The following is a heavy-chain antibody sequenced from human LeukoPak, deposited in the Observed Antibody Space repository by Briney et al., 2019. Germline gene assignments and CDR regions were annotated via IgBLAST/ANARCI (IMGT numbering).Heavy chain of an antibody. V-gene: IGHV3-23*01. D-gene: IGHD3-10*01. Sequence: GGSLRLSCAASGFTFSSYAMSWVRQAPGKGLEWVSAISGSDGSTYCADSVKGRFTISRDDSKNTLYLQMNSLRAEDTAVYYCAKDRFGITMVRGVSGWFDPWGQGTLVTVSS. CDR2: ISGSDGST. CDR1: GFTFSSYA. J-gene: IGHJ5*02. CDR3: AKDRFGITMVRGVSGWFDP.